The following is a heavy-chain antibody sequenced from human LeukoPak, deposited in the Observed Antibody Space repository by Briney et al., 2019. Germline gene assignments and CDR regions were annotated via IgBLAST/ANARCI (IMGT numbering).Heavy chain of an antibody. J-gene: IGHJ3*02. CDR1: GFTFTSYG. CDR2: IRYDGSNK. D-gene: IGHD1-26*01. V-gene: IGHV3-30*02. Sequence: SGGSLRLSCAASGFTFTSYGMHWVRQSPAKGLEWVTYIRYDGSNKYYAASVMGRFTISRDNSKNTLYLQMNSLRAEDTAVYYCAKDRVGATNGAFDIWGQGTMVTVSS. CDR3: AKDRVGATNGAFDI.